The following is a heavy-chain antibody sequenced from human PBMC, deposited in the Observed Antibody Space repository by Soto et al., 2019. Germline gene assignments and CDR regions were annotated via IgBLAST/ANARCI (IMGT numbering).Heavy chain of an antibody. J-gene: IGHJ4*02. V-gene: IGHV4-39*01. D-gene: IGHD2-15*01. CDR3: AKVVVAATRHTDFDS. CDR1: GGSINSNNYY. CDR2: IYYDGST. Sequence: SETLALTWTVSGGSINSNNYYWAWIRQPPGRGLAWIASIYYDGSTYYNPSLKSRVTISIDTSKNQFSLRLRSVTTADTAIYYCAKVVVAATRHTDFDSWGQGTLVTVS.